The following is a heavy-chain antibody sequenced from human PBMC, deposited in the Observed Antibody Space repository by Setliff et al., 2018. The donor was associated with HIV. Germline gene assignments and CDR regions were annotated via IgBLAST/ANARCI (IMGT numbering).Heavy chain of an antibody. Sequence: SETLSLTCTVSGGSISSSSYYWGWIRQPPGKGLEWIGSIYYSGSTYYNPSLKSRVTISVDTSKNQFPLKLSSVTVEDTAVYYCASLPVVVTIPEGPFDFWGQGTMVTVSS. J-gene: IGHJ3*01. CDR3: ASLPVVVTIPEGPFDF. CDR2: IYYSGST. D-gene: IGHD2-15*01. CDR1: GGSISSSSYY. V-gene: IGHV4-39*01.